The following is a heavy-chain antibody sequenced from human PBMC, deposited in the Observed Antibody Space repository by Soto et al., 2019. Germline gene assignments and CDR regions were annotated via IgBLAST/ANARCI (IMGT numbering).Heavy chain of an antibody. Sequence: QVQLQQSGPGLVKPSQTLSLTCAISGDSVSSNSVAWYWIRQSPSRGLEWLGRTYYRSRWYDDYAVSVKSRIRISPDTFKNQFSLQLTSVTPGDTAVYYCARGGFYMTVANFDCWGQGTLVTVSS. CDR2: TYYRSRWYD. D-gene: IGHD6-19*01. J-gene: IGHJ4*02. CDR3: ARGGFYMTVANFDC. CDR1: GDSVSSNSVA. V-gene: IGHV6-1*01.